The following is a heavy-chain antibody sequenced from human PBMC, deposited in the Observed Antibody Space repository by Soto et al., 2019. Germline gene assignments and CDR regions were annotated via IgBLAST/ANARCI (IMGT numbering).Heavy chain of an antibody. Sequence: GESLKISCKGSGYSFTSYWIGWVRQMPGKGLEWMGIIYPGDSDTRYSPSFQGQVTISADKSISTAYLQWSSLKASDTAMYYCARAPNWNDWGDAFDIWGQGTMVTVSS. CDR1: GYSFTSYW. CDR2: IYPGDSDT. J-gene: IGHJ3*02. CDR3: ARAPNWNDWGDAFDI. V-gene: IGHV5-51*01. D-gene: IGHD1-20*01.